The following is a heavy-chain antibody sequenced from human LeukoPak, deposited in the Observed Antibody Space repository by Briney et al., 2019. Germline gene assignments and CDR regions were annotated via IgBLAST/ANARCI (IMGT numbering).Heavy chain of an antibody. J-gene: IGHJ4*02. D-gene: IGHD5-24*01. Sequence: SETLSLTCTVSGASISSFHWSWIRQPPGKGLEWIGSISYSGNTNYNPSLKSRVTISVDTSKNQFSLNLSSVTAADTAVYYCARDRDASNSLDNWGQGTLVTVSS. CDR2: ISYSGNT. CDR3: ARDRDASNSLDN. CDR1: GASISSFH. V-gene: IGHV4-59*01.